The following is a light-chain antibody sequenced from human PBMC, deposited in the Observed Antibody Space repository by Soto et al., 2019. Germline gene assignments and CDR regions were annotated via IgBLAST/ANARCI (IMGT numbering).Light chain of an antibody. CDR3: CAYVSSNTLL. V-gene: IGLV2-14*01. J-gene: IGLJ3*02. Sequence: QSVLTQPASVSGSPGQSITISCTGTSSDVGGYNYVSWYQQHPGKAPKLMIYEVSNRPSGISNRFSGSKSGNTASLIISGLQGDDEGDYYCCAYVSSNTLLFGGGTKVTVL. CDR2: EVS. CDR1: SSDVGGYNY.